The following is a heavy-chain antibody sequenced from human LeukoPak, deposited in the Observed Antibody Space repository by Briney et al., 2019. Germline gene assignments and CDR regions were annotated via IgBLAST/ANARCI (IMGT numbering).Heavy chain of an antibody. Sequence: SETLSLTCTVSGGSISSYYWSWIRQPPGKGLEWIGYIYYSGSTNYNPSLKSRVTISVDTSKNQFSLRLSSVTAADTAVYYCARNGGKLFYDYWGQGTLVTVSS. D-gene: IGHD3-10*01. CDR1: GGSISSYY. CDR3: ARNGGKLFYDY. CDR2: IYYSGST. J-gene: IGHJ4*02. V-gene: IGHV4-59*01.